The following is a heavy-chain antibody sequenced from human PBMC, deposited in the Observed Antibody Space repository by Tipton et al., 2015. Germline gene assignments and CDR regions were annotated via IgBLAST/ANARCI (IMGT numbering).Heavy chain of an antibody. V-gene: IGHV4-59*01. CDR2: IYYTGST. CDR3: ARDLEHGMDV. CDR1: GDSINRYY. J-gene: IGHJ6*02. Sequence: TLSLTCSVSGDSINRYYWSWIRQPPGKGLECIGYIYYTGSTHYNPSLKSRVTISVDTSKNQFSLKMSSVTAADTAVYFCARDLEHGMDVWGQGTTVTVS.